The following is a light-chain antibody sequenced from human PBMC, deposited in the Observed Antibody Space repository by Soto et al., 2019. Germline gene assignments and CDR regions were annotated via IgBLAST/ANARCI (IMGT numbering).Light chain of an antibody. CDR3: QQYNNWPPWT. J-gene: IGKJ1*01. CDR1: QSISDT. V-gene: IGKV3-15*01. CDR2: GAS. Sequence: EIVMTQSPATLSVSPGGRATLSFSASQSISDTLAWYQQKPGQAPRLLIYGASTRATGIPARFSGSGSGTEFTLTISSLQSEDFAVYYCQQYNNWPPWTFGQGTKVDIK.